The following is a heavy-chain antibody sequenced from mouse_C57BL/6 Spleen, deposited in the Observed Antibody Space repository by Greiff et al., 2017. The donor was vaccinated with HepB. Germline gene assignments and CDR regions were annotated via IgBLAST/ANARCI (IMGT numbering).Heavy chain of an antibody. V-gene: IGHV14-4*01. D-gene: IGHD1-1*01. CDR3: TITTVVARYFDV. J-gene: IGHJ1*03. Sequence: VQLQQSGAELVRPGASVKLSCTASGFNIKDDYMHWVKQRPEQGLEWIGWIDPGNGDTEYASKFQGKATITADTSSNTAYLQLSSLTSEDTAVYYCTITTVVARYFDVWGTGTTVTVSS. CDR1: GFNIKDDY. CDR2: IDPGNGDT.